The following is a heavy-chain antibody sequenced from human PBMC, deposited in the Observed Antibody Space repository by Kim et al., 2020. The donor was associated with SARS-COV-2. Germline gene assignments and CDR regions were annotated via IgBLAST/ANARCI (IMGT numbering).Heavy chain of an antibody. J-gene: IGHJ3*02. Sequence: SVKVSCKASGGTFSSYAISWVRQAPGQGLEWMGRIIPILGIANYAQKFQGRVTITADKSTSTAYMELSSLRSEDTAVYYCARELWFGELPFAFDIWGQGTMVTVSS. CDR3: ARELWFGELPFAFDI. CDR2: IIPILGIA. D-gene: IGHD3-10*01. CDR1: GGTFSSYA. V-gene: IGHV1-69*04.